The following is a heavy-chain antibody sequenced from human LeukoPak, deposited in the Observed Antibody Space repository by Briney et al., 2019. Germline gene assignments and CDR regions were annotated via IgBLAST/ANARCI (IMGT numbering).Heavy chain of an antibody. V-gene: IGHV1-8*01. CDR3: ARGPPMVRGLGDY. D-gene: IGHD3-10*01. CDR2: MNPNSGNT. J-gene: IGHJ4*02. Sequence: GASVKVSCKASGYTFTSYDINWVRQATGQGLEWMGWMNPNSGNTGYAQKFQGRVTMTRNTSISTAYMELSGLRSEDTAVYYCARGPPMVRGLGDYWGQGTLVTVSS. CDR1: GYTFTSYD.